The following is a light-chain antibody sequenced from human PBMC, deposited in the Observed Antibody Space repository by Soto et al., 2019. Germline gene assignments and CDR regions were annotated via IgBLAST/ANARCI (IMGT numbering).Light chain of an antibody. CDR1: QSISSY. V-gene: IGKV1-39*01. J-gene: IGKJ4*01. Sequence: DVQMTQSPSSLSASVGDRVTITCRASQSISSYLNWYQQKPGKAPKLLIYAASSLQSGVPSRFSGSGSGTDFTLTISSLQPEDFAVYSCQQYDNWPHTFGGG. CDR3: QQYDNWPHT. CDR2: AAS.